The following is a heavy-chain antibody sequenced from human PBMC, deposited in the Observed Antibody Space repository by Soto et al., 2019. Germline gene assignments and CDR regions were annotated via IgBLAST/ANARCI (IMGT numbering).Heavy chain of an antibody. J-gene: IGHJ6*02. CDR3: ARDFVVGGPTINYYYGMDV. CDR2: IYSAGNT. Sequence: EVQLVESGGDLVQPGGSLRLSCAASGFTVSSNYMSWVRQAPGKGLEWISIIYSAGNTYYADSVKGRFTISRDNSKNTLXXQMNSLGAEDTAVYYCARDFVVGGPTINYYYGMDVWGQGTTVTVSS. V-gene: IGHV3-66*01. CDR1: GFTVSSNY. D-gene: IGHD1-26*01.